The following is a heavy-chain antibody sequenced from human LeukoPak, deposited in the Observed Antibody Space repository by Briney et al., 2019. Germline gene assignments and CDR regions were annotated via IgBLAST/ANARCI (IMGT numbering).Heavy chain of an antibody. V-gene: IGHV3-23*01. Sequence: AGGSLRLSCAASGFTFSSYAMSWVRQAPGKGLEWVSAISGSGGSTYYADSVKGRFTISRDNSKNTLYLQMNSLRAEDTAVYYCAKGDRYSSSSQVDYWGQGTLVTVSS. CDR3: AKGDRYSSSSQVDY. D-gene: IGHD6-6*01. J-gene: IGHJ4*02. CDR1: GFTFSSYA. CDR2: ISGSGGST.